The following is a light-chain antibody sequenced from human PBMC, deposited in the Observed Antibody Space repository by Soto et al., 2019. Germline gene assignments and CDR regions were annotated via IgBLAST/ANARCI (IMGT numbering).Light chain of an antibody. CDR2: DVT. CDR1: SSDVGDFNY. CDR3: SSYSSSSTHVV. V-gene: IGLV2-14*03. Sequence: QSVLTQPASVSGSPGRSVTISCTGRSSDVGDFNYVSWYQHLPGRAPKLIIYDVTNRPSGISYRFSASKSGRTASLTISGLQAEDEADYYYSSYSSSSTHVVFGGGTKLTVL. J-gene: IGLJ2*01.